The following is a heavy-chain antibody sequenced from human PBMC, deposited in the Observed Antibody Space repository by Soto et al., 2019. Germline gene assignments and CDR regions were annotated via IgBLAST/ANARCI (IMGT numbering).Heavy chain of an antibody. D-gene: IGHD2-2*01. Sequence: QVQLVESGGGVVQPGRSLRLSCAASGLTFSSYGMHWVRQAPGKGLEWVALIWFDGSSKYYEDAVKGRFTISRDNSKNTLYLQMNSLRAEDTAVYYCATLLIPASIEEMRDSWGQGTLVTVSS. V-gene: IGHV3-33*03. J-gene: IGHJ4*02. CDR3: ATLLIPASIEEMRDS. CDR2: IWFDGSSK. CDR1: GLTFSSYG.